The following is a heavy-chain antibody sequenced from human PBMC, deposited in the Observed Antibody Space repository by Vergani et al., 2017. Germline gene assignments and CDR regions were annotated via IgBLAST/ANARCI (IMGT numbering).Heavy chain of an antibody. D-gene: IGHD6-19*01. Sequence: QVQLQESGPRLVKPSETLSLTCAVSGYSISSDCHWGWIRQPPGKGLEWIGTIYHTGTTYYNEAHKSRLTISVDTSKNQFSLNLTSVTAADTAVYYCTRHGRSGWAGYFQHWGQGTPVTASS. V-gene: IGHV4-38-2*01. J-gene: IGHJ1*01. CDR1: GYSISSDCH. CDR2: IYHTGTT. CDR3: TRHGRSGWAGYFQH.